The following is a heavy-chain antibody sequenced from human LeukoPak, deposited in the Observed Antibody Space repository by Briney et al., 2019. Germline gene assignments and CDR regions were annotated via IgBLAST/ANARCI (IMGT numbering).Heavy chain of an antibody. CDR2: ISGSDGRT. J-gene: IGHJ6*03. Sequence: GGSLRLSCAASGFTFSSYVMSWVRQAPGKGLEWVSGISGSDGRTFYADSVRGRFTISRDNSKNTLYLQMNSLRAEDTAVYYCAKDRQSLFGDMDVWGKGTTVTVSS. CDR3: AKDRQSLFGDMDV. CDR1: GFTFSSYV. D-gene: IGHD3-16*01. V-gene: IGHV3-23*01.